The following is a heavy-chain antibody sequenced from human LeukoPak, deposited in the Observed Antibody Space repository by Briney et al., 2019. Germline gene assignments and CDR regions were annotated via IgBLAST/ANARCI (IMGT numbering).Heavy chain of an antibody. CDR1: GGSISSYY. CDR3: ARGDIVGATYDY. Sequence: DPSETLSLTCTVSGGSISSYYWSWIRQPPGKGLEWIGYIYYSGSTNYNPSLKSRVTISVDTSKNQFSLKLSSVTAADTAVYYCARGDIVGATYDYWGQGTLVTVSS. CDR2: IYYSGST. J-gene: IGHJ4*02. D-gene: IGHD1-26*01. V-gene: IGHV4-59*01.